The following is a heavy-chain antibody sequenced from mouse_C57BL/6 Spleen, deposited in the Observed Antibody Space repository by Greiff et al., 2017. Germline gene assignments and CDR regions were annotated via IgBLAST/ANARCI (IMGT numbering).Heavy chain of an antibody. CDR1: GFTFSDYG. CDR3: ARKGYYYGSSPYFDY. Sequence: EVKLVESGGGLVKPGGSLKLSCAASGFTFSDYGMHWVRQAPEKGLEWVAYISSGSSTIYYADTVKGRFTISRDNAKNTLFLQMTSLRSEDKAMYYCARKGYYYGSSPYFDYWGQGTTLTVSS. J-gene: IGHJ2*01. D-gene: IGHD1-1*01. CDR2: ISSGSSTI. V-gene: IGHV5-17*01.